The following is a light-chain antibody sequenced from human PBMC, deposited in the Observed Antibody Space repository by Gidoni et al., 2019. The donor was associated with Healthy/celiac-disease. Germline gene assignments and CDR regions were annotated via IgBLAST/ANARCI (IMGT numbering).Light chain of an antibody. CDR3: QQYYSTPPYT. Sequence: DIVMTQSPDSLAVSLGERATINCKSSQSVLYSSNNKNYLAWYQQKPGQPPKLLIYWASTRESGVPDRFSGSGSGTDFTLASSSLQAEDVAVYCCQQYYSTPPYTFGQGTKLEIK. CDR1: QSVLYSSNNKNY. V-gene: IGKV4-1*01. CDR2: WAS. J-gene: IGKJ2*01.